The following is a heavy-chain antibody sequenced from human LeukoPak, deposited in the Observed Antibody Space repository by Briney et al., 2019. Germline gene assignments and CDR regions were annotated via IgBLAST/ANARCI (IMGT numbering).Heavy chain of an antibody. V-gene: IGHV1-69*05. CDR3: ARPRYSYGYID. J-gene: IGHJ4*02. CDR1: GGTFSSYA. Sequence: SVKVSCKASGGTFSSYAISWVRQAPGQGLEWMGGIIPIFGTANYAQKFQGRVTMTRDTSTSTVYMELSSLRSEDTAVYYCARPRYSYGYIDWGQGTLVTVSS. D-gene: IGHD5-18*01. CDR2: IIPIFGTA.